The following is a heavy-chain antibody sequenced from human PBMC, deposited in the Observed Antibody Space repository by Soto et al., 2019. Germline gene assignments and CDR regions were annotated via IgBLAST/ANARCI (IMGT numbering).Heavy chain of an antibody. J-gene: IGHJ3*01. CDR1: VFTFSSQT. CDR3: ASPRGLDDAFDF. D-gene: IGHD3-10*01. V-gene: IGHV3-21*01. Sequence: GWSLRLSCAFSVFTFSSQTMNWVRQAPGKGLEWVSSVSSSGSYKYYADSVKGRFTISRDNAKNSLYLQMNSLRAEDTAVYFCASPRGLDDAFDFWGQGTMVTVSS. CDR2: VSSSGSYK.